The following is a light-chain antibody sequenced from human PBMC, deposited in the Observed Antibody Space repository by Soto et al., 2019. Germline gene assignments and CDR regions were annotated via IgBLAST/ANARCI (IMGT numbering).Light chain of an antibody. CDR2: EVS. V-gene: IGLV2-8*01. CDR1: GSDVGDYNY. CDR3: SSYTGSSYV. J-gene: IGLJ1*01. Sequence: QSALTQPPSASGSPGQSVTISCTGTGSDVGDYNYVSWYQQHPGKAPKLMIYEVSKRPSGVPDRFSGSKSGNTASLTVSGIQAEDEANYYCSSYTGSSYVFGTGTKVTVL.